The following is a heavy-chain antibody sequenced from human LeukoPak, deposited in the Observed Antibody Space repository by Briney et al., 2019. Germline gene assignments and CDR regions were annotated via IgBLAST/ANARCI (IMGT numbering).Heavy chain of an antibody. CDR2: IYSGGST. V-gene: IGHV3-66*01. D-gene: IGHD3-22*01. J-gene: IGHJ3*02. CDR1: GFTVSSSF. Sequence: PGGSLRLSGAASGFTVSSSFMSWVRQAPGKGLEWVAIIYSGGSTYNVDSVRGRFTISRDHSKTTLYLQMNSLRAEDTPVYYCARPYYYDSTGYYPLDALDIWGQGTMVTVSS. CDR3: ARPYYYDSTGYYPLDALDI.